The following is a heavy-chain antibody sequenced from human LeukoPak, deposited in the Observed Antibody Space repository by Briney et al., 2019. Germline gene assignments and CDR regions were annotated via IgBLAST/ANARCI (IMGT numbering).Heavy chain of an antibody. CDR2: MSSGGTYT. CDR3: ARDRPTGASRRFVVQ. D-gene: IGHD2-15*01. J-gene: IGHJ4*02. V-gene: IGHV3-21*01. Sequence: GRSLRLSCAASRFTFRRYSMTCVRHAPGKGLERVSSMSSGGTYTYSADSGRGRFTISRDNAKTSLYLLMNSLRVEDTAVYYCARDRPTGASRRFVVQWGQGTLVTVSS. CDR1: RFTFRRYS.